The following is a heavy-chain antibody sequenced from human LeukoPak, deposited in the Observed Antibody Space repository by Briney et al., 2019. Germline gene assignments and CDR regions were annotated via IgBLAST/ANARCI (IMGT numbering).Heavy chain of an antibody. CDR1: GGTFSSYA. CDR2: INPSGGST. Sequence: ASVKVSCKASGGTFSSYAISWVRQAPGQGLEWMGIINPSGGSTSYAQKFQGRVTMTRDMSTSTVYMELSSLRSEDTAVYYCARVGRGYYDSSGGNWFDPWGQGTLVTVSS. CDR3: ARVGRGYYDSSGGNWFDP. D-gene: IGHD3-22*01. J-gene: IGHJ5*02. V-gene: IGHV1-46*01.